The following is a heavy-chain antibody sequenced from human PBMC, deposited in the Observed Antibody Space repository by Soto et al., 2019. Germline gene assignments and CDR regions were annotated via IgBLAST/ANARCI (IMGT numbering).Heavy chain of an antibody. D-gene: IGHD3-3*01. V-gene: IGHV1-18*04. Sequence: ASVKVSCKTSGYTFINHGISWVRQAPGQGLEWMGWVSGHDGNTKYAQKFKGRVTMTTETSTSTAYMELRSLTSDDTAMYFCARDIAIQIFGVVTPPPDYWGQGTLVTVSS. J-gene: IGHJ4*02. CDR2: VSGHDGNT. CDR3: ARDIAIQIFGVVTPPPDY. CDR1: GYTFINHG.